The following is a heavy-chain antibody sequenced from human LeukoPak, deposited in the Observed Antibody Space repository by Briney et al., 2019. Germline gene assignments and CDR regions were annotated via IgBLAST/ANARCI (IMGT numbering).Heavy chain of an antibody. D-gene: IGHD1-26*01. CDR1: GFTFGNYV. CDR2: ISYDGSEK. V-gene: IGHV3-30*18. J-gene: IGHJ4*02. CDR3: AKEGREILRYNSLDS. Sequence: PGGSLRLSCAASGFTFGNYVMHWVRQAPGKGLEWVAVISYDGSEKYYGDSVKGRFTISRDNSRNTLYLQMNSLRADDTAVYYCAKEGREILRYNSLDSWGQGTLVTVSS.